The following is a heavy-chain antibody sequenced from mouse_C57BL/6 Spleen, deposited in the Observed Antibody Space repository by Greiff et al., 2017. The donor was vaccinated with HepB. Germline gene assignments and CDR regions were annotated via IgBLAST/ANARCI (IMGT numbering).Heavy chain of an antibody. CDR2: IDPETGGT. Sequence: QVQLQQSGAELVRPGASVTLSCKASGYTFTDYEMHWVKQTPVHGLEWIGAIDPETGGTAYNQKFKGKAILTADKSSSTAYMELRSLTSEDSAVNYCTDDYDGGFAYWGQGTLVTVSA. CDR1: GYTFTDYE. J-gene: IGHJ3*01. V-gene: IGHV1-15*01. CDR3: TDDYDGGFAY. D-gene: IGHD2-4*01.